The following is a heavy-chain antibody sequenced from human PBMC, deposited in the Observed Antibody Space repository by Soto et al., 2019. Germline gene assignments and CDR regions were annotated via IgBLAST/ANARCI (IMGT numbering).Heavy chain of an antibody. CDR3: AKGTSRTTTVSWFDP. D-gene: IGHD4-4*01. V-gene: IGHV3-23*01. J-gene: IGHJ5*02. CDR1: GFTFTNYA. CDR2: LLRSGSTT. Sequence: PGGSLRLSCAASGFTFTNYAMTWARQAPGKGLEWVSSLLRSGSTTYYADSVKGRFTISSDISANSLYLQMDSLRAEDTAVYYCAKGTSRTTTVSWFDPWGQGTLVTVSS.